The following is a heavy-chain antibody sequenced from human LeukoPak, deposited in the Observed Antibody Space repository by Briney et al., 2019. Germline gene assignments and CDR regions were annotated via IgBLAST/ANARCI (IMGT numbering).Heavy chain of an antibody. CDR3: ARGGATTLFDY. CDR1: GFTFSSCA. V-gene: IGHV3-64*01. CDR2: ITTNGDKT. D-gene: IGHD1-26*01. Sequence: GGSLRLSCAASGFTFSSCAMSWVRQAPGKGLEYVSAITTNGDKTYYGNSVKGRFTISRDNSKNTLYLQMGSLTIEDMAVYYCARGGATTLFDYWGQGTLVTVSS. J-gene: IGHJ4*02.